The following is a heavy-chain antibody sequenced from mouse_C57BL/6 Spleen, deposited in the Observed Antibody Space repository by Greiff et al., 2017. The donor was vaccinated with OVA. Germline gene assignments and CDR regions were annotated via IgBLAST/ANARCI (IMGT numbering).Heavy chain of an antibody. J-gene: IGHJ2*01. CDR3: ARSTTVVAPLDY. D-gene: IGHD1-1*01. V-gene: IGHV5-17*01. CDR1: GFTFSDYG. CDR2: ISSGSSTI. Sequence: EVMLVESGGGLVKPGGSLKLSCAASGFTFSDYGMHWVRQAPEKGLEWVAYISSGSSTIYYADTVKGRFTISRDNAKNTLFLQMTSLRSEDTAMYYCARSTTVVAPLDYWGQGTTLTVSS.